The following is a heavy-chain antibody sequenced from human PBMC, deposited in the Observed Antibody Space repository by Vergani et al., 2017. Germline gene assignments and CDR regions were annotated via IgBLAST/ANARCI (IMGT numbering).Heavy chain of an antibody. V-gene: IGHV4-38-2*01. CDR3: ARRSGIVYDMFSGTQYFFDF. CDR2: IYRTGRT. Sequence: QVQLQESGPGLVKPSETLSLTCAVSGFSIDNGYYWDWIRQPPGKGLEWIGSIYRTGRTHFNPSLKSRVPISVDTSNNHFSLRLNSLTAADTAVYYCARRSGIVYDMFSGTQYFFDFWGQGTLVTVSS. D-gene: IGHD3-9*01. CDR1: GFSIDNGYY. J-gene: IGHJ4*02.